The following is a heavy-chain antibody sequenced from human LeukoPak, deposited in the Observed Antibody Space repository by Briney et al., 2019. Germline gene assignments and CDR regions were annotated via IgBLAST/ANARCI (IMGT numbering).Heavy chain of an antibody. V-gene: IGHV3-7*01. CDR3: ARDWRTMTVAY. Sequence: GGSLTLSCTSAGFIFTNYWMTWVRQAPGKGREWVANIKKDGSEKYYVDSVKGRFIIARDEAKKSVYLQMNSLRAEETAVYYCARDWRTMTVAYWGKGPLVTVFS. CDR1: GFIFTNYW. D-gene: IGHD4/OR15-4a*01. CDR2: IKKDGSEK. J-gene: IGHJ4*02.